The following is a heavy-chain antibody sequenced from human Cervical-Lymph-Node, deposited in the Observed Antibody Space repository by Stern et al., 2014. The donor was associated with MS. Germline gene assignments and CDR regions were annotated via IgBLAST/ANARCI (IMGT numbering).Heavy chain of an antibody. V-gene: IGHV5-51*01. Sequence: EVQLVESGGELIRPGESLKISCKGSGYKFSIYWIAWVRQMPGKGLEWMGMIYSGDSETRYRPSFQGQVTISVDKANHTTYLQRSSLNASDTAMYFCARQTTAWASDVWGQGTLVTVSS. CDR3: ARQTTAWASDV. J-gene: IGHJ4*02. D-gene: IGHD1-14*01. CDR1: GYKFSIYW. CDR2: IYSGDSET.